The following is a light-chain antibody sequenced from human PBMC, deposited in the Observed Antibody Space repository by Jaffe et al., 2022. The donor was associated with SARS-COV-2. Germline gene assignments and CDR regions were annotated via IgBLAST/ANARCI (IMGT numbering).Light chain of an antibody. V-gene: IGKV3-20*01. J-gene: IGKJ1*01. Sequence: EIVLTQSPVTLSLSPGERATLSCRASQSVSSNLAWYQQRPGQAPRLLVSGASGRATGIPDRFSGSGSGTDFTLTISRLEPEDFAVYCCQQYDSSPWTFGQGTKVEV. CDR1: QSVSSN. CDR2: GAS. CDR3: QQYDSSPWT.